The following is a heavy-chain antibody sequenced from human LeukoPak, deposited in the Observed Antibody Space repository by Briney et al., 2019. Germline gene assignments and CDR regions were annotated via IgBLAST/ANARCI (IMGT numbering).Heavy chain of an antibody. J-gene: IGHJ4*02. CDR3: AKDISPHSSGCSH. V-gene: IGHV3-30*19. CDR1: GFTFSSYG. CDR2: ISYDGSNK. Sequence: PGGSLRLSCAASGFTFSSYGMHWVRQAPGKGLEWVAVISYDGSNKYYADSVKGRFTISRDNAKNSLYLQMNSLRAEDTALYYCAKDISPHSSGCSHWGQGTLVTVSS. D-gene: IGHD6-19*01.